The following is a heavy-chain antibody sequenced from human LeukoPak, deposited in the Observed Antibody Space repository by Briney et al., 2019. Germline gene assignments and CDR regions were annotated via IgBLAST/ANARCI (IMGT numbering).Heavy chain of an antibody. J-gene: IGHJ4*02. CDR3: ATAPDSGYDLVFDY. D-gene: IGHD5-12*01. CDR1: GYSFDNYG. Sequence: ASVKVSCKASGYSFDNYGFSWMRQAPGQGLEWMGWISTKNDKTNYAPKFQDRVTMTTDTSTSTAYMELRSLRSDDTAVYYCATAPDSGYDLVFDYWGQGTLVTVSS. V-gene: IGHV1-18*04. CDR2: ISTKNDKT.